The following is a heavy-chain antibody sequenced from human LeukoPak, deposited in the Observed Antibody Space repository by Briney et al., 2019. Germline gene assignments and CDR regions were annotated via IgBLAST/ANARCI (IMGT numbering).Heavy chain of an antibody. CDR1: GYSLTSYW. CDR2: IYPGDSDT. D-gene: IGHD4-17*01. V-gene: IGHV5-51*01. CDR3: ARHRDTVRHDAFDI. J-gene: IGHJ3*02. Sequence: GESLKIPCKGSGYSLTSYWIGWVRQMPGKGLEWMGIIYPGDSDTRYSPSFQGQVTISADKSISTAYLQWSSLKASDTAMYYCARHRDTVRHDAFDIWGQGTMVTVSS.